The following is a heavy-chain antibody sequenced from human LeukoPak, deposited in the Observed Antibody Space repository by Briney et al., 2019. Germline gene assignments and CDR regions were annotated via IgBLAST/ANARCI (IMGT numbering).Heavy chain of an antibody. V-gene: IGHV1-69*13. Sequence: SVKVSCKASGGTFSSYAISLVRQAPGQGLEWMGGIIPIFGTANYAQKFQGRVTITADESTSTAYMELSSLRSEDTAVYYCARSEYCSSTSCYTQFDHWGQGTLVTVSS. CDR3: ARSEYCSSTSCYTQFDH. J-gene: IGHJ5*02. CDR1: GGTFSSYA. D-gene: IGHD2-2*02. CDR2: IIPIFGTA.